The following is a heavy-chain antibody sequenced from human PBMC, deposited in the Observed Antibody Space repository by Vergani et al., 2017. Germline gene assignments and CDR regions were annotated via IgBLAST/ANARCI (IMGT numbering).Heavy chain of an antibody. V-gene: IGHV4-30-4*08. CDR3: ARTTAAAMVTSPFYFDY. Sequence: QVQLQESGPGLVKPSQTLSLTCTVSGGSISSGDYYWSWIRQPPGKGLEWIWNINYSGSNYYNPSLKRRVTISVDTSKNQFSLKLRSVTAADPAVYYCARTTAAAMVTSPFYFDYGGHGTLVTVSS. J-gene: IGHJ4*01. CDR2: INYSGSN. CDR1: GGSISSGDYY. D-gene: IGHD5-18*01.